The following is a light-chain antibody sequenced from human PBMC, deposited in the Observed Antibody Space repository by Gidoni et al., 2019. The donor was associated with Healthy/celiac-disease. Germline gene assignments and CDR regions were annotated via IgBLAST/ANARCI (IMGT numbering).Light chain of an antibody. CDR2: WAS. Sequence: INCKSSQSVLYSSNNKNYLAWYQQKPGQPPKLLIYWASTRESGVPDRFSGSGSGTDFTLTISSLQAEDVAVYYCQQYYSTPTFXGXTKVEIK. CDR1: QSVLYSSNNKNY. V-gene: IGKV4-1*01. CDR3: QQYYSTPT. J-gene: IGKJ4*01.